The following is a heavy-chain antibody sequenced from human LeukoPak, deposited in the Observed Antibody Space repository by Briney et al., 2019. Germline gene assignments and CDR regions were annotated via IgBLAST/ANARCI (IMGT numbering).Heavy chain of an antibody. CDR1: GNSISSYY. V-gene: IGHV4-59*08. CDR3: ARLLWNGRGAFDI. D-gene: IGHD1-1*01. J-gene: IGHJ3*02. Sequence: SETLSLTCTVSGNSISSYYWSWIRQPPGKGLEWIGYVYYTGSTNHNPSLKSRVTISVDTSKNQFSLKVTSVTAAGTAVYYCARLLWNGRGAFDILGRGTLVTVSS. CDR2: VYYTGST.